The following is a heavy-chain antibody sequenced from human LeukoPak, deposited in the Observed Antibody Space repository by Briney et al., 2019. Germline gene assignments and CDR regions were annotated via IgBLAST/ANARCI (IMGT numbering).Heavy chain of an antibody. J-gene: IGHJ4*02. CDR1: GFTFSLSW. D-gene: IGHD6-13*01. CDR3: AKVLEIYGSPGYAWYFDQ. CDR2: ISGTGHTT. Sequence: PGGSLRLSCAASGFTFSLSWMHWVRQAPGKGLEWVSIISGTGHTTYYADPVKGRFNISRYNSENTLYLQMNSLRAEDTAVYYCAKVLEIYGSPGYAWYFDQWGQGTLVTVSS. V-gene: IGHV3-23*01.